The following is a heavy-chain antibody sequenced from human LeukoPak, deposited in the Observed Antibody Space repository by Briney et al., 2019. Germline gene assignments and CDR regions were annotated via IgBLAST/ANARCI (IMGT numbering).Heavy chain of an antibody. CDR2: INPNSGGT. D-gene: IGHD6-19*01. V-gene: IGHV1-2*02. Sequence: ASVKVSCKASGYTFTGYYMHWARQAPGQGLEWMGWINPNSGGTNYAQKFQGRVTMTRDTSISTAYMELSRLRSDDTAVYYCARDSVWYSSGWYVSRWFDPWGQGTLVTVSS. CDR3: ARDSVWYSSGWYVSRWFDP. J-gene: IGHJ5*02. CDR1: GYTFTGYY.